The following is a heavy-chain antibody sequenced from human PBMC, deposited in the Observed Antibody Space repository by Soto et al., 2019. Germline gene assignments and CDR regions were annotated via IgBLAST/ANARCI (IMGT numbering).Heavy chain of an antibody. Sequence: GGSLRLSCAASVFTFSRNGMHWVRQAPGKGLEWVAFIWYDGSNEDYVGSVKGRFTISRDNSKNTLYLEMNSLRAEDTAVYYCARFVGSDSSGCFDYWGQGTPVTVSS. CDR3: ARFVGSDSSGCFDY. D-gene: IGHD3-22*01. V-gene: IGHV3-33*01. J-gene: IGHJ4*02. CDR1: VFTFSRNG. CDR2: IWYDGSNE.